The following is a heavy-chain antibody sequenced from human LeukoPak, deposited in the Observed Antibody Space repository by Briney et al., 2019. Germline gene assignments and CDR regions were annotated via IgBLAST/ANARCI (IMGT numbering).Heavy chain of an antibody. Sequence: PGGSLRLSCTASGFTFDGYTMSWFRQAPGKGLEWLGFIRRKANGGTTEYAASVKGRFIISRDDSKSITYLQMNSLKTEVTAVYYCSRGDYGDYYDLDYWGQGTLVTVSS. CDR1: GFTFDGYT. V-gene: IGHV3-49*03. CDR3: SRGDYGDYYDLDY. CDR2: IRRKANGGTT. D-gene: IGHD4-17*01. J-gene: IGHJ4*02.